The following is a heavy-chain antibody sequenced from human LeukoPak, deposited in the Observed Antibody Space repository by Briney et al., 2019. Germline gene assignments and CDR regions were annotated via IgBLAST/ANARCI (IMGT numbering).Heavy chain of an antibody. V-gene: IGHV3-13*01. CDR2: IGTAGDT. CDR1: GFTFSNYD. D-gene: IGHD3-10*01. Sequence: PGGSLRLSCAASGFTFSNYDMHWVRQATGQGLEWVSGIGTAGDTYYAGSVKGRFTISRENAKNSLYLQMTSLRAGDAAVYYCARGSPPFQHWGQGTLVTVSS. J-gene: IGHJ1*01. CDR3: ARGSPPFQH.